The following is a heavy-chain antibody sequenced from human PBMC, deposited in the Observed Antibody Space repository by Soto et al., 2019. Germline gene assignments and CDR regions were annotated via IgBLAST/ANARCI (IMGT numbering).Heavy chain of an antibody. V-gene: IGHV1-18*04. J-gene: IGHJ6*02. D-gene: IGHD1-26*01. CDR1: GYTFTSYG. Sequence: ASVKVSCKASGYTFTSYGISWVRQAPGQGLEWMGWISAYNGNTNYAQKLQGRVTMTTDTSTSTAYMELRSLRSDDTAVYYCARVGGSYYYFYYYGMDVWGQGTTVTVSS. CDR3: ARVGGSYYYFYYYGMDV. CDR2: ISAYNGNT.